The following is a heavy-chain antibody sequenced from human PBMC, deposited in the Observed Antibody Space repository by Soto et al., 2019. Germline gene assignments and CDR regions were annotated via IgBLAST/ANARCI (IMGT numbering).Heavy chain of an antibody. CDR1: GFTFSSYA. CDR3: AKRRGAGGHFDY. J-gene: IGHJ4*02. CDR2: VSIGGST. Sequence: DVQLLESGGGLVQPEGSLRLSCAASGFTFSSYAMGWVRQGPGKGLEWVAVVSIGGSTHYADSVRGRLTISRDNSKNTLSLQMNSLTAEDTAVYFCAKRRGAGGHFDYWGQRALVTVSS. V-gene: IGHV3-23*01. D-gene: IGHD2-15*01.